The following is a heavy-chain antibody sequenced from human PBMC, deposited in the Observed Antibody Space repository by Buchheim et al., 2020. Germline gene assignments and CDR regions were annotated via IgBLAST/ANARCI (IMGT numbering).Heavy chain of an antibody. CDR3: ARGRGVYYDSSGYHPYWYFDL. J-gene: IGHJ2*01. CDR2: IYSGGST. V-gene: IGHV3-66*02. CDR1: GFTVSSNY. Sequence: EVQLVESGGGLVQPGGSLRLSCAASGFTVSSNYMSWVRQAPGKGLEWVSVIYSGGSTYYADSVKGRFTISRDNSKNTLYLQMNSLRAEDTAVYYCARGRGVYYDSSGYHPYWYFDLWGRGTL. D-gene: IGHD3-22*01.